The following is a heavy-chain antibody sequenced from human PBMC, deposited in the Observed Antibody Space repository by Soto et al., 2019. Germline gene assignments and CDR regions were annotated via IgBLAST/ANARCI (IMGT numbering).Heavy chain of an antibody. J-gene: IGHJ5*02. V-gene: IGHV3-33*01. CDR2: IWYDGSNK. CDR1: GFTFSSYG. D-gene: IGHD6-13*01. Sequence: QVQLVESGGGVVQPGRSLRLSCAASGFTFSSYGMHWVRQAPGKGLEWVAVIWYDGSNKYYADSVKGRFTISRDNSKNTLYIQMNSLRAEDTAVYYCARDNSSSWYGQTNWFDPWGQGTLVTVSS. CDR3: ARDNSSSWYGQTNWFDP.